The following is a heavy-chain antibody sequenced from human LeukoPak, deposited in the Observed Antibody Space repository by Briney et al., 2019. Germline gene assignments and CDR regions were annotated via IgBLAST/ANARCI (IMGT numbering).Heavy chain of an antibody. V-gene: IGHV3-7*01. D-gene: IGHD5-18*01. J-gene: IGHJ4*02. CDR2: IKQDGSEI. CDR3: ARTLLPGYFDY. Sequence: GGSLRLSCAASGFTFSSYSMNWVRQAPEKGLEWVANIKQDGSEIYYVDSVKGRFTISRDNAKNSLYLQMNSLRAEDTAVYYCARTLLPGYFDYWGQGTLVTVSS. CDR1: GFTFSSYS.